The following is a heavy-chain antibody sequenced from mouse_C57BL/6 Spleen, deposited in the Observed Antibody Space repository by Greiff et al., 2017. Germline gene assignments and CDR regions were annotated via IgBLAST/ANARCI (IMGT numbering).Heavy chain of an antibody. CDR1: GYTFTSYW. Sequence: QVQLQQPGAELVKPGASVKMSCKASGYTFTSYWITWVKQRPGQGLEWIGDIYPGSGSTNYNEKFKSKATLTVDTSSSTAYMQLSSLTSEDSAVYYCARIYGSSDYAMDYWGQGTSVTVSS. J-gene: IGHJ4*01. V-gene: IGHV1-55*01. CDR3: ARIYGSSDYAMDY. CDR2: IYPGSGST. D-gene: IGHD1-1*01.